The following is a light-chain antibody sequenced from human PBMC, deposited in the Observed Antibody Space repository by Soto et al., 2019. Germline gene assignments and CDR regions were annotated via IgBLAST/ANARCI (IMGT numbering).Light chain of an antibody. CDR3: SSYVGSNNFPYV. Sequence: QSLLTQPPSASGSPGQSVTISCTGTSSDVGGYNYVSWYQHHPGKAPKLIIYEVDERPSGVPDRFSGSKSGNTASLTVSGPQAEDEADYYCSSYVGSNNFPYVFGTGTKVTVL. V-gene: IGLV2-8*01. J-gene: IGLJ1*01. CDR2: EVD. CDR1: SSDVGGYNY.